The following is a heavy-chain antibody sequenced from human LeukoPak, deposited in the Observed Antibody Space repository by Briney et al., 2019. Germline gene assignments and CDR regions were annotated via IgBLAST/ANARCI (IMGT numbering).Heavy chain of an antibody. Sequence: GESLKISCKGSGYSFTSYGISWVRQAPGQGLEWMGWVSPNDGNTDYAQKIQGRVTLTTDTSTRTVYMELRSLRSDDTAVYFCARAPPGLEAGTLDFWGQGTLVIVSS. V-gene: IGHV1-18*01. D-gene: IGHD6-19*01. CDR2: VSPNDGNT. CDR3: ARAPPGLEAGTLDF. CDR1: GYSFTSYG. J-gene: IGHJ4*02.